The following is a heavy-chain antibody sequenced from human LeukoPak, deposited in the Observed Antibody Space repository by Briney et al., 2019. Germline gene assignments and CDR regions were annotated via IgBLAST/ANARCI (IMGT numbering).Heavy chain of an antibody. J-gene: IGHJ4*02. Sequence: GASVKVSCKASGYTFTGYYMHWVRQAPGQGLEWMGWINPNSGGTNYAQKFQGWVTMTRDTSISTAYMELSRLRSDDTAVYYCARDPSGSSSRFDYWGQGTLFTVSS. CDR3: ARDPSGSSSRFDY. CDR1: GYTFTGYY. V-gene: IGHV1-2*04. CDR2: INPNSGGT. D-gene: IGHD6-13*01.